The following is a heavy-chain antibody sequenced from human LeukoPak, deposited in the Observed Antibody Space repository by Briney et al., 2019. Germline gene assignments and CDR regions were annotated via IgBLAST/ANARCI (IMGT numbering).Heavy chain of an antibody. CDR2: IYHTGST. V-gene: IGHV4-59*08. J-gene: IGHJ4*02. CDR1: GDSIRTYY. CDR3: VGSWSPILFDY. Sequence: PSETLSLICSVSGDSIRTYYYSWIRQSPGKGLEWIGNIYHTGSTNYNPSLKRRVTISIDTSRSQFSLKMSSVTAADTAVYYCVGSWSPILFDYWGQGALVTVSS. D-gene: IGHD6-19*01.